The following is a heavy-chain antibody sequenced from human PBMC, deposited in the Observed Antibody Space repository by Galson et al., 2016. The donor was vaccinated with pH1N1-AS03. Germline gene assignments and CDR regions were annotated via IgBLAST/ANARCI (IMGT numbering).Heavy chain of an antibody. CDR1: GGPFSNYA. D-gene: IGHD3-9*01. J-gene: IGHJ4*02. Sequence: SVKVSCKASGGPFSNYAISWVRQAPGQRLEWMGGIIPILGRSNYAQRFQGRVSIKADKSTTTAYMELSSLITEDTAIYFCARGSFDWTHPLDYWGQGTQLTVSS. CDR3: ARGSFDWTHPLDY. V-gene: IGHV1-69*10. CDR2: IIPILGRS.